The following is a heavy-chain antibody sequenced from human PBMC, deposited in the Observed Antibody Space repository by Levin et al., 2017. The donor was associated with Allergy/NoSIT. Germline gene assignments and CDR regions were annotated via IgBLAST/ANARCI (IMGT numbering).Heavy chain of an antibody. V-gene: IGHV5-51*01. J-gene: IGHJ6*03. Sequence: ASVKVSCQGSGYSFTSYWIGWVRQMPGKGLEWMGIIYPGDSDTRYSPSFQGQVTISADKSISTAYLQWSSLKASDTAIYYCARRGTRDYYYYMDVWGKGTTVTVAS. D-gene: IGHD1-1*01. CDR2: IYPGDSDT. CDR3: ARRGTRDYYYYMDV. CDR1: GYSFTSYW.